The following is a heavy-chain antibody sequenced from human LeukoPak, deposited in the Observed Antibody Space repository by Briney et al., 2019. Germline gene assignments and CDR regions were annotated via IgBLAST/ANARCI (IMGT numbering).Heavy chain of an antibody. V-gene: IGHV3-66*01. Sequence: PGGSLRLSCAASGFTVSSNSMSWVRQAPGKGLEWVSIIYSGGSTKYADSVKGRFSISRDNSKNTLYLQVNSLRAEDTAIYYCARAPRFDYWGQGTLVTVSS. CDR3: ARAPRFDY. J-gene: IGHJ4*02. CDR1: GFTVSSNS. CDR2: IYSGGST.